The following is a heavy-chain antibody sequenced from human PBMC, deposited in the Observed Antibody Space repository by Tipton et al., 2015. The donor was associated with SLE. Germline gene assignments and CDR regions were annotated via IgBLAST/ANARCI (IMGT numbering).Heavy chain of an antibody. J-gene: IGHJ4*02. D-gene: IGHD3-10*01. Sequence: TLSLTCTVSGGSITSHYWTWIRQPPGKGLEWIGYIYYSGSTNCNPSLKSRVTISMDTSKNQFSLKLTSVTAADTAMYYCARTRVPTLEADYWGQGTLVIVSS. CDR3: ARTRVPTLEADY. CDR1: GGSITSHY. V-gene: IGHV4-59*11. CDR2: IYYSGST.